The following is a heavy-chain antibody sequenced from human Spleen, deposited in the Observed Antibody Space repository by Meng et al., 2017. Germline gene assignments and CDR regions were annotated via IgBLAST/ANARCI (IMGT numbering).Heavy chain of an antibody. V-gene: IGHV4-34*01. J-gene: IGHJ4*02. CDR3: ARGPTTMAHDFDY. Sequence: QGQLKRWAAGPLKPSETLSLTCVVSGGSFSDYYWSWIRQPPGKGLEWIGEINHSGSTNYNPSLESRATISVDTSQNNLSLKLSSVTAADSAVYYCARGPTTMAHDFDYWGQGTLVTVSS. D-gene: IGHD4-11*01. CDR2: INHSGST. CDR1: GGSFSDYY.